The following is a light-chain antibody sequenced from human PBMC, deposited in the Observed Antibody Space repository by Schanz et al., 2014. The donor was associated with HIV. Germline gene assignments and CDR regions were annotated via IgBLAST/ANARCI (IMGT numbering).Light chain of an antibody. Sequence: QSVLTQPPSVSGTPGQRVTISCSGSSSTFRSNAVNWYQQLPGTAPKLLIYNTYHRPSGVPVRFSGSKSATSASLAISGLQSEDEADYFCATWDDSLEGWVFGGGTKLTVL. V-gene: IGLV1-44*01. J-gene: IGLJ3*02. CDR2: NTY. CDR3: ATWDDSLEGWV. CDR1: SSTFRSNA.